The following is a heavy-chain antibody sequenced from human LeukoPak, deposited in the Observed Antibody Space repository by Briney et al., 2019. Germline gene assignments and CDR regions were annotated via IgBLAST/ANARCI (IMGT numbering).Heavy chain of an antibody. J-gene: IGHJ6*03. CDR3: ARDPYCSSTSCYGNYYYYMDV. CDR1: GFTFSSYG. CDR2: INPNSGGT. D-gene: IGHD2-2*01. Sequence: GGSLRLSCAASGFTFSSYGMHWVRQAPGQGLEWMGWINPNSGGTNYAQKFQGRVTMTRDTSISTAYMELSRLRSDDTAVYYCARDPYCSSTSCYGNYYYYMDVWGQGTLVTVSS. V-gene: IGHV1-2*02.